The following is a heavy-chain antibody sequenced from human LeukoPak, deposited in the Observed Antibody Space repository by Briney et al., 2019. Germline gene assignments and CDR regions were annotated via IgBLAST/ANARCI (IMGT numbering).Heavy chain of an antibody. CDR1: GFTFSSFS. CDR2: ISSTSGTI. CDR3: ARGPSGYDPYYFDY. D-gene: IGHD5-12*01. J-gene: IGHJ4*02. V-gene: IGHV3-48*04. Sequence: GGSLRLSCAASGFTFSSFSMNWVRQAPGKGLEWVSYISSTSGTIYYADSVKGRFTISRDNAKNSLYLQMNSLRAEDTAVYYCARGPSGYDPYYFDYWGQGTLVTVSS.